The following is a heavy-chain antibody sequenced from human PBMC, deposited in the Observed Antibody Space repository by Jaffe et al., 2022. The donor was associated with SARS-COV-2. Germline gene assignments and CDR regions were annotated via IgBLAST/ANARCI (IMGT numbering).Heavy chain of an antibody. CDR3: ARDRYDDYEGGGFDY. D-gene: IGHD4-17*01. CDR2: IYYSGST. Sequence: QVQLQESGPGLVKPSETLSLTCTVSGGSISSYYWSWIRQPPGKGLEWIGYIYYSGSTNYNPSLKSRVTISVDTSKNQFSLKLSSVTAADTAVYYCARDRYDDYEGGGFDYWGQGTLVTVSS. J-gene: IGHJ4*02. CDR1: GGSISSYY. V-gene: IGHV4-59*01.